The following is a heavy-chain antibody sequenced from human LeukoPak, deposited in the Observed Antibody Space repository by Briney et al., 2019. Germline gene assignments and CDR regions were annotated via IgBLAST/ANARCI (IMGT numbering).Heavy chain of an antibody. CDR3: ARGSIFNEVDWFDP. D-gene: IGHD3-9*01. Sequence: SETLSLTCTVSGGSISSYFWSWIRQPPGKGLEWIGYIYTSGSTNHNPSLKSRVTISVDTSKNQFSLRLTSVAAADTAVYYCARGSIFNEVDWFDPWGQGTLVTVSS. J-gene: IGHJ5*02. V-gene: IGHV4-4*09. CDR1: GGSISSYF. CDR2: IYTSGST.